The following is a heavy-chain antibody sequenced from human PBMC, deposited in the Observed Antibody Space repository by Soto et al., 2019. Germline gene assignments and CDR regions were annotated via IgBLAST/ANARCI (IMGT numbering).Heavy chain of an antibody. Sequence: ASVKVSCKASGYTFTGYYMHWVRQAPGQGLEWMGVVNPSGGSTRYSQKFQGRVTMTRDTSTSTVYMELSSLRSDDTAVYYCARAQMKKHLAPDDHWGQGTLVTV. CDR2: VNPSGGST. CDR1: GYTFTGYY. V-gene: IGHV1-46*01. CDR3: ARAQMKKHLAPDDH. J-gene: IGHJ4*02.